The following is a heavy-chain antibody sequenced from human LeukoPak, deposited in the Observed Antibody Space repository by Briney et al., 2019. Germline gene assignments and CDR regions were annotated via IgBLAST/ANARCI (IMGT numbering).Heavy chain of an antibody. D-gene: IGHD6-19*01. Sequence: ASVKVSCKASGYTFTSYDINWVRQATGQGLEWMGWMNPNSGNTGYAQKFQGRVTITRNTSISTAYMELSSLRSEDTAVYYCASSIARTYSSGWYVDYWGQGTLVTVSS. V-gene: IGHV1-8*03. CDR1: GYTFTSYD. CDR2: MNPNSGNT. CDR3: ASSIARTYSSGWYVDY. J-gene: IGHJ4*02.